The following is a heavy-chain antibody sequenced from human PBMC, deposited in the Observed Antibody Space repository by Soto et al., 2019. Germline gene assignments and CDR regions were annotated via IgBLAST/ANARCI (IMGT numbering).Heavy chain of an antibody. CDR3: ARLEVVAATQDY. V-gene: IGHV3-73*01. Sequence: GGSLRLSCAASGFTFSGSAMHWVRQASGKGLEWVGRIRSKANSYATAHAASVKGRFAISRDDSKNTAYLQMNGLKTEDTAVYYCARLEVVAATQDYWGQGTVVTVS. J-gene: IGHJ4*02. D-gene: IGHD2-15*01. CDR2: IRSKANSYAT. CDR1: GFTFSGSA.